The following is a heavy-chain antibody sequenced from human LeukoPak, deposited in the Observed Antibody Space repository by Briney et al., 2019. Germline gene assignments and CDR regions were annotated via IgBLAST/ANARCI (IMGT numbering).Heavy chain of an antibody. J-gene: IGHJ4*02. V-gene: IGHV3-23*01. CDR1: GFTFSSYV. CDR3: AKGSAAARPYYFDY. Sequence: PGGPLRLSCAASGFTFSSYVMSWVRQAPGKGLEWVSAITGSSDSTYYADSVKGRFTISRDTSKNTLYLQMNSLRAEDTAVYYCAKGSAAARPYYFDYWGQGTLVTVSS. D-gene: IGHD6-6*01. CDR2: ITGSSDST.